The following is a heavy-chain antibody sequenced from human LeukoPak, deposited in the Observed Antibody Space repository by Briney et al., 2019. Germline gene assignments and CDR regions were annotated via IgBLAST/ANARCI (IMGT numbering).Heavy chain of an antibody. CDR1: GGTISSYY. CDR2: IYYSGST. D-gene: IGHD6-19*01. CDR3: ARTPSSGWTTFDY. Sequence: AGTLSLTCTASGGTISSYYWSWIRQSPGKGLVWLGYIYYSGSTNYNPSLKRRVTISVDTSKNQFSLKLSSVTAADTAVYYCARTPSSGWTTFDYWGQGTLVTVSS. V-gene: IGHV4-59*01. J-gene: IGHJ4*02.